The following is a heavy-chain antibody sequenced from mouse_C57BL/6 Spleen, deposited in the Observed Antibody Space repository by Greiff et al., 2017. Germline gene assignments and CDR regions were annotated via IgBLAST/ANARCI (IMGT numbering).Heavy chain of an antibody. CDR2: ISSGGSYT. D-gene: IGHD1-1*01. Sequence: DVQLVESGGDLVKPGGSLKLSCAASGFTFSSYGMSWVRQTPDKRLEWVATISSGGSYTYYPDSVKGRFTISRDNAKNTLYLQMSSLKSEDTAMYYCTTVADYWGQGTTLTVSS. V-gene: IGHV5-6*01. J-gene: IGHJ2*01. CDR1: GFTFSSYG. CDR3: TTVADY.